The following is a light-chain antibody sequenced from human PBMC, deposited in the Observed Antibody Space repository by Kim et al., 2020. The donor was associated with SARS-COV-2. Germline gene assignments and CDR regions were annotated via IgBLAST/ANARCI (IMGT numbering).Light chain of an antibody. CDR3: QQYDSYPRT. CDR2: AAS. J-gene: IGKJ1*01. Sequence: DIQMTQSPSSLSASVGDRVTITCRASQSISSWLAWYQQKPEKAPKCLIYAASNLQSGVPSRFSGSGSGTDFTLTISSLQPEDFATYYCQQYDSYPRTFGQGTKVDIK. CDR1: QSISSW. V-gene: IGKV1D-16*01.